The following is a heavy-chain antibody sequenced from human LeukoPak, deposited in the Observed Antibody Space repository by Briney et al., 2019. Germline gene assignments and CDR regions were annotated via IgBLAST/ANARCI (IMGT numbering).Heavy chain of an antibody. CDR2: INWSGGST. V-gene: IGHV3-20*04. CDR3: ARGAGNVLPNDY. D-gene: IGHD1-1*01. Sequence: GGSLRLSCAASGFTFDDRGMSWVRQAPGKGLEWVSGINWSGGSTGYADSVKGRFTISRDNAKNSLYLQMNSLRAEDTALYYCARGAGNVLPNDYWGQGTLVTVSS. CDR1: GFTFDDRG. J-gene: IGHJ4*02.